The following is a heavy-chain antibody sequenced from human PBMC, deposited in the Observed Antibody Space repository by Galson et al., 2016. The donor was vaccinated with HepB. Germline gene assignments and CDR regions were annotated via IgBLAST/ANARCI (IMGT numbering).Heavy chain of an antibody. J-gene: IGHJ4*02. CDR3: AKEYSSFFDS. V-gene: IGHV3-23*01. CDR1: GFTFSNYA. CDR2: ISSGGDAT. D-gene: IGHD6-19*01. Sequence: SLRLSCAASGFTFSNYALSWVRQAPGKGLEWVSAISSGGDATYYTDSVQGRFSISRDNSKNMLYLQMNSLRAEDTAVYFCAKEYSSFFDSWGQGTLVTVSS.